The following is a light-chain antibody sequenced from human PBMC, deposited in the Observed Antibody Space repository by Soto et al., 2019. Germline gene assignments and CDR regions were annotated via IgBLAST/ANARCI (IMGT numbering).Light chain of an antibody. CDR1: QSVRSY. CDR2: GAS. V-gene: IGKV3-15*01. Sequence: EIVLTQSPGTLSLSPGERATLSCRASQSVRSYLVWYQQKPGQAPRLLIYGASTRATGIPARFSGSGSGTEFTLTISSLQSEDFAVYYCQQYNNWPRTFGPGTKVDIK. CDR3: QQYNNWPRT. J-gene: IGKJ3*01.